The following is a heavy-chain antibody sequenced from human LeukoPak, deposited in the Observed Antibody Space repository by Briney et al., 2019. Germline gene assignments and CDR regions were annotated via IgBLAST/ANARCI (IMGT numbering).Heavy chain of an antibody. V-gene: IGHV1-69*05. Sequence: GASVKVSCKASGGTFSSYAISWVRQAPGQGLEWMGGIIPIFGTANYAQKFQGRVTITTDESTSTAYMELSSLRSEDTAVYYCARANFNYYDSSGYHPFDYWGQGTLVTVSS. CDR3: ARANFNYYDSSGYHPFDY. D-gene: IGHD3-22*01. CDR1: GGTFSSYA. CDR2: IIPIFGTA. J-gene: IGHJ4*02.